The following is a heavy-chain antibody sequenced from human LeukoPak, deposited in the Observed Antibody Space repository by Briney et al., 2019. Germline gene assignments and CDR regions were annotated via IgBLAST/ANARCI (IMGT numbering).Heavy chain of an antibody. J-gene: IGHJ4*02. CDR2: IYYSEST. CDR1: VGSISSYY. V-gene: IGHV4-59*08. CDR3: VRHHLYQGDGYNYVDY. Sequence: PSETLSLTSTLSVGSISSYYWSCIRQPPGKGQEWIGYIYYSESTNYNPSLKSRVTISVDTSKNQFSLKLSSVTAADTAVYYCVRHHLYQGDGYNYVDYWGQGTLVTVSS. D-gene: IGHD5-24*01.